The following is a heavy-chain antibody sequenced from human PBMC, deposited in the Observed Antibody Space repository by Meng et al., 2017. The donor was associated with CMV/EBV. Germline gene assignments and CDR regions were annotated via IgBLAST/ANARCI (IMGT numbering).Heavy chain of an antibody. V-gene: IGHV3-21*01. D-gene: IGHD6-13*01. CDR3: ARVRGSSWYDEVDYYYYYGMDV. J-gene: IGHJ6*02. CDR2: ISSSSSYI. CDR1: GGSINSNN. Sequence: ETLSLTCTVSGGSINSNNYYWGWIRQPPGKGLEWVSSISSSSSYIYYADSVKGRFTISRDNAKNSLYLQMNSLRAEDTAVYYCARVRGSSWYDEVDYYYYYGMDVWGQGTTVTVSS.